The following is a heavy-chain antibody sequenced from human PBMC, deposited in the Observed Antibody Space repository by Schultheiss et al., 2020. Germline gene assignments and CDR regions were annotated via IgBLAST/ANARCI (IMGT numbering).Heavy chain of an antibody. CDR3: ARDPRGAAVAGTGSDYYYYGMDV. Sequence: SETLSLTCTVSGGSISSYYWSWIRQPAGKGLEWIRRIYTSGSTNYNPSLKSRVTISVDTSKNQFSPKLSSVTAADTAVYYCARDPRGAAVAGTGSDYYYYGMDVWGQGTTVTVSS. CDR1: GGSISSYY. D-gene: IGHD6-19*01. V-gene: IGHV4-4*07. J-gene: IGHJ6*02. CDR2: IYTSGST.